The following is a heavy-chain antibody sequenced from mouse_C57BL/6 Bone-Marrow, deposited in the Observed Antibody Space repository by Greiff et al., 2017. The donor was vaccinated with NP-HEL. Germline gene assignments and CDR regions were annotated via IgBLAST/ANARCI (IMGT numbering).Heavy chain of an antibody. V-gene: IGHV1-15*01. J-gene: IGHJ4*01. Sequence: QVHVKQSGAELVRPGASVTLSCKASGYTFTDYEMHWVKQTPVHGLEWIGAIDPETGGTAYNQKFKGKAILTADKSSSTAYMELRSLTSEDSAVYYCTRPFMDYWGKGTSVTVSS. CDR3: TRPFMDY. CDR2: IDPETGGT. CDR1: GYTFTDYE.